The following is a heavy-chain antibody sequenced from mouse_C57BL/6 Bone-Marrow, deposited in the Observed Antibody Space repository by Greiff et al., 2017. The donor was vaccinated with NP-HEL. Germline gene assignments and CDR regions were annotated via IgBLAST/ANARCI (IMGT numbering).Heavy chain of an antibody. Sequence: EVQLQESGPGLVKPSQSLSLTCSVTGYSITSGYYWNWIRQFPGNKLEWMGYISYDGSNNYNPSLKNRISITRDTSKNQFFLKLNSVTTEDTATYYCARPNYGSSSWFAYWGQGTLVTVSA. CDR3: ARPNYGSSSWFAY. V-gene: IGHV3-6*01. CDR2: ISYDGSN. J-gene: IGHJ3*01. CDR1: GYSITSGYY. D-gene: IGHD1-1*01.